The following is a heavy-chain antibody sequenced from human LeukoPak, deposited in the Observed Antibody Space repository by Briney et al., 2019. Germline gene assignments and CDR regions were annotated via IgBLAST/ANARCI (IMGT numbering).Heavy chain of an antibody. CDR3: ARAESLRTKDYYYYYYMDV. D-gene: IGHD1-14*01. CDR2: IYYSGST. V-gene: IGHV4-59*11. J-gene: IGHJ6*03. Sequence: SETLSLTCTVSGGSISSHYWSWIRQPPGKGLEWIGYIYYSGSTNYNLSLKSRVTISVDTSKNQFSLKLSSVTAADTAVYYCARAESLRTKDYYYYYYMDVWGKGTTVTVSS. CDR1: GGSISSHY.